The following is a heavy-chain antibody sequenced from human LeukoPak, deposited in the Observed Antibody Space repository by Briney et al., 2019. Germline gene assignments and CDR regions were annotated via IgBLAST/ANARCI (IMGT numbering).Heavy chain of an antibody. Sequence: PGGSLRLSCVASGLTFNNQDMHWVRQSAGKGLEWVSAIGVDDDTYYSAPVKGRFTISRENARNSLYLQMNSLRAEDTAVYYCARERTRGCNGDICLDGFDIWGRGTKVTVSS. CDR2: IGVDDDT. D-gene: IGHD2-15*01. J-gene: IGHJ3*02. CDR1: GLTFNNQD. V-gene: IGHV3-13*01. CDR3: ARERTRGCNGDICLDGFDI.